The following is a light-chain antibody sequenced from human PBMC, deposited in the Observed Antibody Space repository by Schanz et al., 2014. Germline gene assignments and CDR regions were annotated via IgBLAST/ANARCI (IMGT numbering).Light chain of an antibody. J-gene: IGLJ3*02. V-gene: IGLV1-44*01. CDR1: SSNIGSNT. Sequence: QSVLTQPPSASGTPGQRVTISCSGSSSNIGSNTVNWYQQLPGTAPKPLIYSNNQRPSGVPDRFSGSKSGTSVSLAISGLQSEDEADYYCASWDDSLNARVFGGGTKLTVL. CDR2: SNN. CDR3: ASWDDSLNARV.